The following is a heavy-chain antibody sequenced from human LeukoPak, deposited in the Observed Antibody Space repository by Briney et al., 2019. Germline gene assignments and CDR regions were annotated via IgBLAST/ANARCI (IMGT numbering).Heavy chain of an antibody. Sequence: PSETLSLTCAVSGGSISNYHWSWIRQPPGKGLEWIGEINHSGSTNYNPSLKSRVTISVDTSKNQFSLKLSSVTAADTAVYYCARGRLTMIVVVPDRGYMDVWGKGTTVTVSS. CDR1: GGSISNYH. CDR3: ARGRLTMIVVVPDRGYMDV. V-gene: IGHV4-34*01. D-gene: IGHD3-22*01. CDR2: INHSGST. J-gene: IGHJ6*03.